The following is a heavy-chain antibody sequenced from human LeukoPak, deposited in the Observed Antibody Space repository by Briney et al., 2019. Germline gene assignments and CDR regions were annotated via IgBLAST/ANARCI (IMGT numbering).Heavy chain of an antibody. CDR3: AKLPKTTVVTPCFDY. J-gene: IGHJ4*02. CDR1: GFTFSSYA. Sequence: GGSLRLSCAASGFTFSSYAMSWVRQAPGKGLEWVSAISGSGGSTYYADSVKGRFTISRDNSKNTLYLQMNGLRAEDTAVYYCAKLPKTTVVTPCFDYWGQGTLVTVSS. D-gene: IGHD4-17*01. CDR2: ISGSGGST. V-gene: IGHV3-23*01.